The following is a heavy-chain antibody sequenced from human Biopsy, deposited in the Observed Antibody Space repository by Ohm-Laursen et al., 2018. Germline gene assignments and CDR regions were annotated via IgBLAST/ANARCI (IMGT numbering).Heavy chain of an antibody. Sequence: GASVKVSCKASGGTFSSDIFAWVRQAPGQRPEWMGDVMPFFGTAQYAPKLQGRVSMTADKTTYTAYMELTSLTSEDTAVYYCARRIGSSWEWAFDIWGRGTMVTVSS. CDR3: ARRIGSSWEWAFDI. D-gene: IGHD6-13*01. V-gene: IGHV1-69*06. CDR2: VMPFFGTA. J-gene: IGHJ3*02. CDR1: GGTFSSDI.